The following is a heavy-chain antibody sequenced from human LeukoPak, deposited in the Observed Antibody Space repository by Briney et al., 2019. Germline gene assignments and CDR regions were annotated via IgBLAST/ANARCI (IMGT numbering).Heavy chain of an antibody. V-gene: IGHV4-59*01. CDR1: GGSISSYY. D-gene: IGHD3-10*01. CDR2: IYYSGST. J-gene: IGHJ4*02. CDR3: ARENIYGSGSYASSFDY. Sequence: SSETLSLTCTVSGGSISSYYWSWLRQPPGKGLEWIGYIYYSGSTNYNPSLKSRVTISVDTSKNQFSLKLSSVTAADTAVYYCARENIYGSGSYASSFDYWGQGTLVTVSS.